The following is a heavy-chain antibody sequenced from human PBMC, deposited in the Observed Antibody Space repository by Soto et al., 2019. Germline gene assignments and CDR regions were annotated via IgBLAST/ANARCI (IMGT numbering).Heavy chain of an antibody. CDR2: IYYSGTT. Sequence: QVQLQESGPGLVKPSQTLSLTCTVSGGSISSGGYYWYWIRQHPGKGLEWIGYIYYSGTTYYNPSLKSRVNKSVDTSKRQFSLKRSSVTGADTAVYYCAASCVACGGFNYYGMDVWGQGTTVTVSS. J-gene: IGHJ6*02. CDR3: AASCVACGGFNYYGMDV. CDR1: GGSISSGGYY. D-gene: IGHD2-21*01. V-gene: IGHV4-31*03.